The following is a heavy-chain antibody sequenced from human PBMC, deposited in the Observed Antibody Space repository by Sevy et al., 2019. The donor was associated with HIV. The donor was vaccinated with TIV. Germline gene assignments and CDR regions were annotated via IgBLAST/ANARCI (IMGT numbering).Heavy chain of an antibody. CDR1: GYTFTGYY. J-gene: IGHJ4*02. Sequence: ASVKVSCKASGYTFTGYYTHWVRQAPGQGLEWMGWINPDSGGPNYAPKFQGRVTLTRDTSISTAYMELSRLKSDDTAVYYCVRDYWDGYFDYWGQGTLVTVSS. V-gene: IGHV1-2*02. CDR2: INPDSGGP. CDR3: VRDYWDGYFDY. D-gene: IGHD2-8*02.